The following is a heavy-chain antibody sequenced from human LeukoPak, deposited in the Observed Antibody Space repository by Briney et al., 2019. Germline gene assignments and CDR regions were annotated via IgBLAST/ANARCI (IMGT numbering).Heavy chain of an antibody. CDR1: GFTFSSYA. CDR3: AKDLMSYDFWSAYPSDYFDY. CDR2: ITGSGGST. J-gene: IGHJ4*02. V-gene: IGHV3-23*01. D-gene: IGHD3-3*01. Sequence: GGSRRLSCAASGFTFSSYAMSWVRQAPGKGLEWVSAITGSGGSTYYADSVKGRFTISRDNSKNTLYLQMNSLRAEDTAVYYCAKDLMSYDFWSAYPSDYFDYWGQGTLVTVSS.